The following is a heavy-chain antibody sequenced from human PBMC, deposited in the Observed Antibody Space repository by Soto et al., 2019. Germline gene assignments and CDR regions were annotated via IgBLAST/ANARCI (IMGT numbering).Heavy chain of an antibody. J-gene: IGHJ5*02. Sequence: PSETLSLTCTVSGGSISSYYWSWIRQPPGKGLEWIGYIYYSGSTNYNPSLKSRVTISVDTSKNQFSLKLSSVTAADTAVYYCAREGLTYYYGSGNNWFDPWGQGTLVTVSS. CDR3: AREGLTYYYGSGNNWFDP. V-gene: IGHV4-59*01. CDR1: GGSISSYY. D-gene: IGHD3-10*01. CDR2: IYYSGST.